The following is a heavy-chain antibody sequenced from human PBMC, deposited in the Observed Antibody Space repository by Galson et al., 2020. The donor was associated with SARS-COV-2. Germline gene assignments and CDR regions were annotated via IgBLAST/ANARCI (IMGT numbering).Heavy chain of an antibody. CDR3: AHSPSVPGSRYYLDY. CDR2: IYWDDDK. CDR1: GFSLSTGGVG. J-gene: IGHJ4*02. V-gene: IGHV2-5*02. D-gene: IGHD2-2*01. Sequence: SGPTLVKPTQTLTLTCTFSGFSLSTGGVGVGWIRQPPGKALQWLALIYWDDDKRYSPSLKSRLTITKDTSKNLVVLTMTNMDPVDSATYYCAHSPSVPGSRYYLDYWGQGTLVTVSS.